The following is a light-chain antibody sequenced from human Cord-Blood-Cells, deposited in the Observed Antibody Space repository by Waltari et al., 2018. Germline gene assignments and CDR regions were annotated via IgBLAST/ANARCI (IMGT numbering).Light chain of an antibody. CDR3: SSYTSSSTWV. Sequence: QSDLTQPASVSGSPGQSITISCTGTSSDVGGYTYVSWYQQHPGKAPKLMIYDVSNRPSGVSNRFAGSKSGNTASLTISGLQAEDEADYYCSSYTSSSTWVFGGGTKLTVL. CDR2: DVS. CDR1: SSDVGGYTY. V-gene: IGLV2-14*01. J-gene: IGLJ3*02.